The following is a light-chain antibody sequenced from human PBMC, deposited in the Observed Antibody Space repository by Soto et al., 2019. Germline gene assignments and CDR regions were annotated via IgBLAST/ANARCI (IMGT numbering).Light chain of an antibody. CDR1: QNISNW. Sequence: DIQMTQSPSTLSASVGDTVTINCRANQNISNWLAWYRQKPGKAPKLLIYEASNLEGRVPRRFSGSGSGTEFTLTISSLQPDDFADYLCQQYSGPWTFGQGTKVEIK. J-gene: IGKJ1*01. CDR3: QQYSGPWT. CDR2: EAS. V-gene: IGKV1-5*03.